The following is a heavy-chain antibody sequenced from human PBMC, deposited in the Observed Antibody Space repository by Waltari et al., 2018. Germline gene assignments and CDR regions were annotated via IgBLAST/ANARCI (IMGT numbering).Heavy chain of an antibody. Sequence: QVQLQQWGAGLLKPSETLSLTCAVYGGSFSGYYWSWIRQPPGKGLEWIGEINHSGSSNSHPSLKSRVTISVDTSKNQFSLKLSSVTAADTAVYYCARRKWLVDYWGQGTLVTVSS. D-gene: IGHD6-19*01. J-gene: IGHJ4*02. CDR3: ARRKWLVDY. CDR2: INHSGSS. V-gene: IGHV4-34*01. CDR1: GGSFSGYY.